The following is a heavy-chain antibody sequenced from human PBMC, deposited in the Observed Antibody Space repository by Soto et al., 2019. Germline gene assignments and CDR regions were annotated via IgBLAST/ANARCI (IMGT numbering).Heavy chain of an antibody. CDR3: AGGTYYFDY. Sequence: QVQLVESGGGVVQPGRSLRLSCAASGFTFSNYGMHWARQAPGKGLEWVAGILYDGNNKYYADSVKGRFTISRDNSKNTLDLQMNSLSAEDTAVYYCAGGTYYFDYSGQGTQVTVSS. CDR2: ILYDGNNK. CDR1: GFTFSNYG. V-gene: IGHV3-33*01. J-gene: IGHJ4*02. D-gene: IGHD3-16*01.